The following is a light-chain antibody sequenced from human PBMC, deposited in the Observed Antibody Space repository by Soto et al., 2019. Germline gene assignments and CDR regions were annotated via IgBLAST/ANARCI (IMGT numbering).Light chain of an antibody. CDR1: SGSIASNY. CDR2: ENK. CDR3: QSYDTSIHVI. V-gene: IGLV6-57*02. Sequence: NFMLTQPHSLSESPGKTVTISCTGSSGSIASNYVQLYQQRPGSAPTTVIYENKLRPSGVPDRFSGSIDSSSNSASLTNSGLKTEDEADYYCQSYDTSIHVIFGGGTKLTVL. J-gene: IGLJ2*01.